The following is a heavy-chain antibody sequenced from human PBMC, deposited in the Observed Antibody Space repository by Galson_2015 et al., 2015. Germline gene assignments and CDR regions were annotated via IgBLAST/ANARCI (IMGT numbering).Heavy chain of an antibody. J-gene: IGHJ2*01. CDR2: IYPGDSDT. D-gene: IGHD4-23*01. V-gene: IGHV5-51*01. Sequence: QSGAEVKKPGESLPISCRGSGYTFTSYWIAWVRQMPGKGLEWMGIIYPGDSDTKYSPSFEGQVLITADKSLTTAYLHWGSLKASDSAMYYCARRSYYGGDSNWYFDVWGPGTLVPFSS. CDR1: GYTFTSYW. CDR3: ARRSYYGGDSNWYFDV.